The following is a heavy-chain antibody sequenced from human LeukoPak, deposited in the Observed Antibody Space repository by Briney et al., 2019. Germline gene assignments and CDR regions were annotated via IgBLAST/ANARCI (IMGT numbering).Heavy chain of an antibody. CDR1: GFTFSSYS. CDR2: ISSSSSYI. Sequence: GGSLRLSCAASGFTFSSYSMNWVRQAPGKGLEWVSSISSSSSYIYYADSVKGRFNISRDNAKNSLYLQMNSLRAEDTAVYYCARGPFGGASVGYWGQGTLVTVSS. J-gene: IGHJ4*02. CDR3: ARGPFGGASVGY. D-gene: IGHD3-16*01. V-gene: IGHV3-21*01.